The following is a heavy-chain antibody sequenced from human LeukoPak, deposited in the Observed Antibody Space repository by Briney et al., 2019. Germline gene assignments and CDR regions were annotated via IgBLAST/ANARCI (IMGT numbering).Heavy chain of an antibody. CDR2: INPNSGGT. Sequence: GASAKVSCKASGYTFTGYHMHWVRQAPGQGLEWMGWINPNSGGTNYTQKFQGRVTMTRDTSISTAYMELSRLRSDDTAVYYCARDSIAAAGTDPFYYYYYGMDVWGQGTTVTVSS. CDR1: GYTFTGYH. J-gene: IGHJ6*02. CDR3: ARDSIAAAGTDPFYYYYYGMDV. D-gene: IGHD6-13*01. V-gene: IGHV1-2*02.